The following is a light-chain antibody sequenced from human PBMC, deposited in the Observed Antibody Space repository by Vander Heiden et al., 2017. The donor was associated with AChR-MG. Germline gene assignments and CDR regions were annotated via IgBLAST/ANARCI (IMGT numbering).Light chain of an antibody. CDR2: TTS. V-gene: IGKV1-39*01. J-gene: IGKJ2*01. Sequence: DIQMTQSPSSLSASVGDRVTITCRASQNISVYLNWYQQKPGKAPNLLIYTTSNLQSGVPSRFSGSGSGTDFTLTIKSLQPEDFASYYCQQTYSNPPYTFGQGTKLEIK. CDR1: QNISVY. CDR3: QQTYSNPPYT.